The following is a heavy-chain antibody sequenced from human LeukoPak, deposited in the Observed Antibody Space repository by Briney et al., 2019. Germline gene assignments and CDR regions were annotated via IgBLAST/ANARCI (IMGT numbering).Heavy chain of an antibody. CDR3: AKTDYRGNGSPSHFDF. D-gene: IGHD4-11*01. J-gene: IGHJ4*02. CDR1: GFTFSTFA. V-gene: IGHV3-23*01. Sequence: GGSLRLSCAASGFTFSTFAMTWVRQAPGMGLEWVSAVSGNGVYKFYADSVKGRFTISRDNSNKTLSLQMNSLRAEDTARYFCAKTDYRGNGSPSHFDFWGQGTLVTVSS. CDR2: VSGNGVYK.